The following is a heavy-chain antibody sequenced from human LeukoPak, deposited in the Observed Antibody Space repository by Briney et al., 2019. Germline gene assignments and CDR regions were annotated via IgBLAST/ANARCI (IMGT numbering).Heavy chain of an antibody. CDR2: VYRSGST. Sequence: SETLSLTCVVSGYSISSGYHWGWIRQPPGKGLEGIGSVYRSGSTCYNPSLKSRVTISVDTSKNQISLKVRSVSAADTAMYYCARENWVFDYWGQGILVTVSS. J-gene: IGHJ4*02. V-gene: IGHV4-38-2*02. D-gene: IGHD7-27*01. CDR3: ARENWVFDY. CDR1: GYSISSGYH.